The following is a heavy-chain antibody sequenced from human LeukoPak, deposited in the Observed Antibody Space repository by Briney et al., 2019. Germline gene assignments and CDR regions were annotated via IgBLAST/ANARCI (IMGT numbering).Heavy chain of an antibody. CDR2: IIPIFGTA. CDR1: GGTFSSYA. V-gene: IGHV1-69*13. CDR3: AILPGDREEDWYFDL. J-gene: IGHJ2*01. D-gene: IGHD7-27*01. Sequence: SVKVSCKASGGTFSSYAISWVRQAPGQGLEWMGGIIPIFGTANYAQKFQGRVTITADESTSTAYMELSSLRSEDTAVYYCAILPGDREEDWYFDLWGRGTLVTVSS.